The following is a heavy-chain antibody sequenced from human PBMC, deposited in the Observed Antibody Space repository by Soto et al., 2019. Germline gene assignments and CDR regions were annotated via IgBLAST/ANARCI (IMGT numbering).Heavy chain of an antibody. CDR3: ATRPRGTYYDYIWGSYRALRDAFDI. CDR1: GYTLTELS. CDR2: FDPEDGET. Sequence: ASVKVSCKVSGYTLTELSMHWVRQAPGKGLEWMGGFDPEDGETIYAQKFQGRVAMTEDTSTDTAYMELSSLRSEDTAVYYCATRPRGTYYDYIWGSYRALRDAFDIWGQGTMVTVSS. J-gene: IGHJ3*02. D-gene: IGHD3-16*02. V-gene: IGHV1-24*01.